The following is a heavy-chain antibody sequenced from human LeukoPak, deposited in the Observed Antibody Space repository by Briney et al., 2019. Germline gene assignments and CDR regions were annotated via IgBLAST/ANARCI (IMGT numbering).Heavy chain of an antibody. CDR2: ISSSSSYI. CDR1: GFTFSSYS. V-gene: IGHV3-21*01. J-gene: IGHJ4*02. Sequence: PGGSLRLSCAASGFTFSSYSMNWVRQAPGKGLEWVSSISSSSSYIYYADSVKGRFTISRDNAKNSLYLQMNSLRAEDTAGYYCARERYSSGWLPIDYWGQGTLVTVSS. D-gene: IGHD6-19*01. CDR3: ARERYSSGWLPIDY.